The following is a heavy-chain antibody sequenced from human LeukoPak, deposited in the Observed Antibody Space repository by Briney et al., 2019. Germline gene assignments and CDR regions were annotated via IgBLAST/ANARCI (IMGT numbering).Heavy chain of an antibody. Sequence: PGGSLRLSCAASGFTFSSYWMHWVRQAPGKGLVWVSRINSDGSCTSYADSVKGRFTISRDNAKHTLYLQMNSLRAEDTAVYYCARDHCSSTSCYPPDYWGQGTLVTVSS. J-gene: IGHJ4*02. CDR1: GFTFSSYW. CDR2: INSDGSCT. CDR3: ARDHCSSTSCYPPDY. V-gene: IGHV3-74*01. D-gene: IGHD2-2*01.